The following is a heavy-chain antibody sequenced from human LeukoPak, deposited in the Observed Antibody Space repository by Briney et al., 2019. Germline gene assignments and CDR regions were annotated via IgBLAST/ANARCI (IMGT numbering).Heavy chain of an antibody. Sequence: SQTLSLTCAISGDSFSTNSATWTWLRQSRARGLEWLGRTYYRSKWNNDYAVSMKSRITINPDTSKNQFSLQLNSVTPEDTAVYYCARLVGASWFDPWGQGTLVTVSS. D-gene: IGHD1-26*01. CDR2: TYYRSKWNN. V-gene: IGHV6-1*01. J-gene: IGHJ5*02. CDR1: GDSFSTNSAT. CDR3: ARLVGASWFDP.